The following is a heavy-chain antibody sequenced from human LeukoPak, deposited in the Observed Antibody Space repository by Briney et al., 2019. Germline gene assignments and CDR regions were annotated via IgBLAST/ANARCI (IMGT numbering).Heavy chain of an antibody. CDR3: ANYGCSSTSCSDYYYYYGMDV. Sequence: GGSLRLSCAASGFTFSSYAMSWVRQAPGKGLEWVSAISGSGGSAYYADSVKGRFTISRDNSKNTLYLQMNSLRAEDTAVYYCANYGCSSTSCSDYYYYYGMDVWGQGTTVTVSS. V-gene: IGHV3-23*01. J-gene: IGHJ6*02. D-gene: IGHD2-2*01. CDR2: ISGSGGSA. CDR1: GFTFSSYA.